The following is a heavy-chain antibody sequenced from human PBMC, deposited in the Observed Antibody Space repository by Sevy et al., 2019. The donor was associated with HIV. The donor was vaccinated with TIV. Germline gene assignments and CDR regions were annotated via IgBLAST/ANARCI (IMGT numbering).Heavy chain of an antibody. CDR3: VREGRNYEYVWGTYHSGF. D-gene: IGHD3-16*02. CDR2: ISYDGSVK. V-gene: IGHV3-30*04. Sequence: GGSLRLSCAASGFSFNGYAMHWVRQAPGKGLEWLAVISYDGSVKYYTESVKGRFTISRDNTKNTLFLQLNCLRPEDTAVYYCVREGRNYEYVWGTYHSGFRAQGTLVTVSS. CDR1: GFSFNGYA. J-gene: IGHJ4*02.